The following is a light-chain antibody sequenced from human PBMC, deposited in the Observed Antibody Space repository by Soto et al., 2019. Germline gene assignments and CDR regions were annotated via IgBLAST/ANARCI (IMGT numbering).Light chain of an antibody. CDR1: QSISTY. CDR3: QQSYSTPMYT. CDR2: AAS. J-gene: IGKJ2*01. Sequence: DIQMTQSPSSLSASVGDRVTITCRAGQSISTYLNWYQQKPGKAPKLLIYAASSLQSGLPSMFSGSGSGTDFTLTISSLQPEDFATYYCQQSYSTPMYTFGQGTKLEIK. V-gene: IGKV1-39*01.